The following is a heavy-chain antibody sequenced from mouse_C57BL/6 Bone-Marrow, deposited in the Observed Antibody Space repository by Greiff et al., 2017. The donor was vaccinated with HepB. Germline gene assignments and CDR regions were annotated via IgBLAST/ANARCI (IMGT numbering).Heavy chain of an antibody. J-gene: IGHJ3*01. D-gene: IGHD2-1*01. CDR3: ARSTMVTRWFAY. CDR1: GYAFTNYL. Sequence: VQLQQSGAELVRPGTSVKVSCKASGYAFTNYLIEWVKQRPGQGLEWIGVIKPGSGGTNYNEKFKGKATLTADKSSSTAYMQLSSLTSEDYAVYCCARSTMVTRWFAYWGQGTLVTVSA. CDR2: IKPGSGGT. V-gene: IGHV1-54*01.